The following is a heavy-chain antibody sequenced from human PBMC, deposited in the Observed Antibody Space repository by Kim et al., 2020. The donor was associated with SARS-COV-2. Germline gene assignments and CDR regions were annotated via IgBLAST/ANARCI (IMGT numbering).Heavy chain of an antibody. D-gene: IGHD3-22*01. CDR3: ARHESHYYDSSGYYGAPY. CDR1: GGTFSSYA. J-gene: IGHJ4*02. V-gene: IGHV1-69*13. CDR2: IIPIFGTA. Sequence: SVKVSCKASGGTFSSYAISWVRQAPGQGLEWMGGIIPIFGTANYAQKFQGRVTITADESTSTAYMELSSLRSEDTAVYYCARHESHYYDSSGYYGAPYWGQGTLVTVSS.